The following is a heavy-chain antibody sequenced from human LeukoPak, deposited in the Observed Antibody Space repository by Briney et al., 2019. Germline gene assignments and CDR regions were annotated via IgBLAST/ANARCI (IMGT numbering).Heavy chain of an antibody. CDR1: GYTFTGYY. V-gene: IGHV1-2*02. Sequence: ASVKVSCKASGYTFTGYYMHWVRQAPGPGLEWMGWINPNSGGTNYAQKFQGRVTMTRDTSISTAYMELSRLRSDDTAVYYCARWDDYGDYPDYWGQGTLVTVSS. CDR2: INPNSGGT. D-gene: IGHD4-17*01. CDR3: ARWDDYGDYPDY. J-gene: IGHJ4*02.